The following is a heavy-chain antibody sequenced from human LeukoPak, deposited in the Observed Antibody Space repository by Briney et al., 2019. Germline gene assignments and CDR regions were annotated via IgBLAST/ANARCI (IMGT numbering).Heavy chain of an antibody. D-gene: IGHD6-6*01. CDR2: ISSNSDYI. J-gene: IGHJ4*02. Sequence: GGSLRLSCAASAFTFSNFAMNWVRQAPGQGLEWVSSISSNSDYIYYADSLKGRFTISRDNAKNSLYLQMNSLRAEDTAVYYCARVRYSGSSQFLDYWGQGTLVTVSS. CDR1: AFTFSNFA. CDR3: ARVRYSGSSQFLDY. V-gene: IGHV3-21*01.